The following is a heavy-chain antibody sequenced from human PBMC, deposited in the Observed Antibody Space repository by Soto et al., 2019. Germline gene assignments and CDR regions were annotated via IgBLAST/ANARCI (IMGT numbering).Heavy chain of an antibody. V-gene: IGHV1-69*04. D-gene: IGHD3-22*01. CDR2: IIFILGIA. CDR1: GGTFSSYT. Sequence: SVKVSCKASGGTFSSYTISWVRQAPGQGLEWIGRIIFILGIANYAQNFQGRVTITADKSTSTAYMELSCLRSEDTAVYYCARDPPPSHYYDSSGYHGALSYWGQGTLVTV. CDR3: ARDPPPSHYYDSSGYHGALSY. J-gene: IGHJ4*02.